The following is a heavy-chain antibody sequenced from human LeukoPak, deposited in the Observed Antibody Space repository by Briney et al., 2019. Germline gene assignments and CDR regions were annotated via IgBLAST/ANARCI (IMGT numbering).Heavy chain of an antibody. Sequence: PGGSLRLSCAASGFTFSSYWMSSVRQAPGKGLECVSTINQDGSQKYYVDSVKGRFTISRDNAKNSLYLQMNSLRAEDTALYYCAGSYYDFWSGLDYWGQGTLVTVSS. D-gene: IGHD3-3*01. V-gene: IGHV3-7*03. CDR1: GFTFSSYW. CDR2: INQDGSQK. CDR3: AGSYYDFWSGLDY. J-gene: IGHJ4*02.